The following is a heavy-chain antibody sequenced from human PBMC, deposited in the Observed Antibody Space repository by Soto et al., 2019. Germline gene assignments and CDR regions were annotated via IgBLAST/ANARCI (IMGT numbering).Heavy chain of an antibody. CDR2: ISYDGSNK. Sequence: GGSLRLSCAASGFTFSSYAMHWVRQAPGKGLEWVAVISYDGSNKYYADSVKGRFTISRDNSKNTLYLQMNSLRAEDTAVYYCARGRAKVVNLWMEEGYYGMDVWGQGTTVTVSS. CDR3: ARGRAKVVNLWMEEGYYGMDV. J-gene: IGHJ6*02. D-gene: IGHD2-15*01. V-gene: IGHV3-30-3*01. CDR1: GFTFSSYA.